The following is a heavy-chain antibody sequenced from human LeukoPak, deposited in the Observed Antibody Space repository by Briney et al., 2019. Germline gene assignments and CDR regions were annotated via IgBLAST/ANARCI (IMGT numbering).Heavy chain of an antibody. CDR1: GFTFSSYW. J-gene: IGHJ5*01. CDR2: INSDGSST. D-gene: IGHD3-10*01. Sequence: GGSLRLSCAVSGFTFSSYWMHWVRQVPGEGLVWVSRINSDGSSTRYADSVKGRFTISRDNAKNTLYLEMNSLRAEDTAVYYCARVATTMVRNALDSWGQGTLVTVSS. CDR3: ARVATTMVRNALDS. V-gene: IGHV3-74*01.